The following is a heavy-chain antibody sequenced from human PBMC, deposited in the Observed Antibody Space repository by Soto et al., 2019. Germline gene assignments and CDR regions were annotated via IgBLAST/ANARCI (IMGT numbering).Heavy chain of an antibody. Sequence: QVQLVQSGAEVKKAGASVKISGQASGYPFTSHAIYWVRQAPGQRPDWMGWINPANGNTKYSPKFQGRVTITRDTSASTAYMELRTLTSEDTGLYSCAREGKPLFRELVGWFDPWGQGTLLTVSS. D-gene: IGHD1-7*01. CDR2: INPANGNT. J-gene: IGHJ5*02. V-gene: IGHV1-3*01. CDR3: AREGKPLFRELVGWFDP. CDR1: GYPFTSHA.